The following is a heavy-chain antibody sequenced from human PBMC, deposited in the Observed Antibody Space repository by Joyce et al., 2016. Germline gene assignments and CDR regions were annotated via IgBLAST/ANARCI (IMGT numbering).Heavy chain of an antibody. CDR3: ARGGVPNAFDI. CDR1: GFTFTSHS. CDR2: ITSSSDYI. V-gene: IGHV3-21*01. Sequence: EVQLVESGGGLVKPGGSLRLSCTASGFTFTSHSMNWVRQAPGKGLDSVSTITSSSDYILYEESLRGRFTVSRDNAKNSLYLQMNSLRVEDTAVYYCARGGVPNAFDIWGEGTMVTVSS. J-gene: IGHJ3*02. D-gene: IGHD2-8*02.